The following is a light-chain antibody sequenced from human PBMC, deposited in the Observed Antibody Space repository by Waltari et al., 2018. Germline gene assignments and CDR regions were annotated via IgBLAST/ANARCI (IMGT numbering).Light chain of an antibody. CDR1: QGISSS. J-gene: IGKJ3*01. CDR2: AAS. Sequence: DIQMPQSPSSVSASVGDRVTITCRASQGISSSLAWYQQKPGKVPNPLIYAASSLQSGVPSRFSGSGSGTDFILTISSLQPEDSATYYCQQAKSFPLTFGPGTKVDIK. CDR3: QQAKSFPLT. V-gene: IGKV1-12*01.